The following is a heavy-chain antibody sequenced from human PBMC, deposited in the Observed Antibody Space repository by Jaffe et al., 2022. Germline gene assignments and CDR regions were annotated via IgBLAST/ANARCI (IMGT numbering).Heavy chain of an antibody. CDR2: IIPILGIA. CDR1: GGTFSSYT. V-gene: IGHV1-69*02. J-gene: IGHJ4*02. CDR3: ARSISITMIFLDY. Sequence: QVQLVQSGAEVKKPGSSVKVSCKASGGTFSSYTISWVRQAPGQGLEWMGRIIPILGIANYAQKFQGRVTITADKSTSTAYMELSSLRSEDTAVYYCARSISITMIFLDYWGQGTLVTVSS. D-gene: IGHD3-22*01.